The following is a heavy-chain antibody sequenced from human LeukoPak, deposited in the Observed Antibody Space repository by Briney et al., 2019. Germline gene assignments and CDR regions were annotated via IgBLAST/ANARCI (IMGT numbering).Heavy chain of an antibody. Sequence: GGSLRLPCAASGFKFEDYAMQWVRQAPGKGLEGVSGIRWYSGNIGHADAVKGRFTISRDNAKNSLYLQMNSLRAEDTALYYCAKDIVPHCGGDCPLDHWGQGTLVTVAS. J-gene: IGHJ4*02. CDR1: GFKFEDYA. CDR3: AKDIVPHCGGDCPLDH. CDR2: IRWYSGNI. D-gene: IGHD2-21*02. V-gene: IGHV3-9*01.